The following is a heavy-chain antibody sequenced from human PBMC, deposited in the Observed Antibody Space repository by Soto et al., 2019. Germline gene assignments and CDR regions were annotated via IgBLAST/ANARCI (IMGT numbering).Heavy chain of an antibody. Sequence: QVQLVQPGAEVKKPGASVKFSCKASGYIFTNFYIHWVRQAPGQGLEWIGIIKPNGGSTNYAQNFQGRVTMTRDTSTSTVYMALSSMRSEDTAVYYCTRGLASGDYWGQGTLITVSS. CDR3: TRGLASGDY. CDR2: IKPNGGST. V-gene: IGHV1-46*03. D-gene: IGHD6-6*01. CDR1: GYIFTNFY. J-gene: IGHJ4*02.